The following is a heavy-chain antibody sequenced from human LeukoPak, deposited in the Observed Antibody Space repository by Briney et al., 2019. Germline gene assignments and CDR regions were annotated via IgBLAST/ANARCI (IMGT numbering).Heavy chain of an antibody. CDR1: GGTFSSYA. CDR2: IIPIFGTA. Sequence: GASVKVSCKASGGTFSSYAISWVRQAPGQGLEWMGGIIPIFGTANYAQKFQGRVTITADESTSTAYMELSSLRSEDTAVYYCARVVEIATELYYFDYWGQGTLVTVSS. CDR3: ARVVEIATELYYFDY. J-gene: IGHJ4*02. D-gene: IGHD5-24*01. V-gene: IGHV1-69*13.